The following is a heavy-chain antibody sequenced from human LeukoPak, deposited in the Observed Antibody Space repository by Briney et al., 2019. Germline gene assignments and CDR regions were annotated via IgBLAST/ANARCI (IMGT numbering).Heavy chain of an antibody. CDR1: GYNFTNYW. CDR2: IYPADSDT. CDR3: ARLGIGYSSSARPNYCSGGRGCAFDI. J-gene: IGHJ3*02. V-gene: IGHV5-51*01. D-gene: IGHD2-15*01. Sequence: GESLKISCQGSGYNFTNYWIGWVRQMPGKGLEWMGIIYPADSDTRYSPSFQGHVTISADKSISTAYLQWSSLKASDTAMYYCARLGIGYSSSARPNYCSGGRGCAFDIWGQGTMVTVSS.